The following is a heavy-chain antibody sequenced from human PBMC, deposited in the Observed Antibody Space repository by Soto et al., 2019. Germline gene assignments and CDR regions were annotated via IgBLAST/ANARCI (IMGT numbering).Heavy chain of an antibody. CDR1: GYSFASYY. D-gene: IGHD3-10*01. CDR2: INPFDGSR. Sequence: GASVEVCWKASGYSFASYYIHWARQAPGQGLEWMGWINPFDGSRMFAQSFQGRVTMTRDTSTSTVYMEVSSLRSEDTAVYYCSRVDPGETSPFDHWGQGTLVTVSS. J-gene: IGHJ4*02. V-gene: IGHV1-46*03. CDR3: SRVDPGETSPFDH.